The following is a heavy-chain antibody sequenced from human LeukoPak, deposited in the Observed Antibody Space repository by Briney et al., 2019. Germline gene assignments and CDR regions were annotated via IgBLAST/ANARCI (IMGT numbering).Heavy chain of an antibody. CDR2: IYHSGST. CDR1: GYSISSGYY. J-gene: IGHJ4*02. V-gene: IGHV4-38-2*02. CDR3: ARTENYYGSGLIGY. D-gene: IGHD3-10*01. Sequence: PSETLSLTCTVSGYSISSGYYWGWVRQPPGKGLEWVASIYHSGSTYYNPSLKSRVTISVDTSKNQFSLKLSSVTAADTAVYYCARTENYYGSGLIGYWGQGTLVTVSS.